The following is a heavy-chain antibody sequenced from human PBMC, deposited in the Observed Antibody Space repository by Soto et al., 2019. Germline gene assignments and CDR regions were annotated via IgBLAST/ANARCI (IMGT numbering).Heavy chain of an antibody. CDR2: ISAYNGNT. D-gene: IGHD3-3*01. CDR1: GYTFTSYG. CDR3: ARDLRFLEWLLHYYHYYATDV. Sequence: ASVKVSCKASGYTFTSYGISWVRQAPGQGLEWMGWISAYNGNTNYAQKLQGRVTMTTDTSTSTAYMELRSLRSDDTAVYYCARDLRFLEWLLHYYHYYATDVWGQGITVTVSS. V-gene: IGHV1-18*04. J-gene: IGHJ6*02.